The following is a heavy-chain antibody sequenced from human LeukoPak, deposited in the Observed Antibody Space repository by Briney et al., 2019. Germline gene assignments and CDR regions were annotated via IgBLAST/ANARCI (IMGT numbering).Heavy chain of an antibody. CDR3: ARDFDWLLYDY. J-gene: IGHJ4*01. CDR2: INTDGSVT. CDR1: GFTFSSYV. V-gene: IGHV3-74*01. D-gene: IGHD3-9*01. Sequence: GGSLRLSCAASGFTFSSYVMHWVRQAPGKGLVWVSRINTDGSVTSYADSVRGRFTVSGDDAMDTLYLQMNSLRAEDTAVYYCARDFDWLLYDYWGHGTLVTVSS.